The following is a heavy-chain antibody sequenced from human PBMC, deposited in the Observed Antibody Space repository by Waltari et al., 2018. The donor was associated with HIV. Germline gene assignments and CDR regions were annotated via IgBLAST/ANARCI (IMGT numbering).Heavy chain of an antibody. CDR1: GYSFTSYW. Sequence: EVQLVQSGAEVKKPGESLKISCKGSGYSFTSYWIGWVRQMPGKGLEWMGIIYPGDSDTRYSPSFQGQVTISADKSISTAYLQWSSLKASDTAMYYCARSSSITMIVGNYFDYWGQGTLVTVSS. CDR3: ARSSSITMIVGNYFDY. D-gene: IGHD3-22*01. V-gene: IGHV5-51*01. J-gene: IGHJ4*02. CDR2: IYPGDSDT.